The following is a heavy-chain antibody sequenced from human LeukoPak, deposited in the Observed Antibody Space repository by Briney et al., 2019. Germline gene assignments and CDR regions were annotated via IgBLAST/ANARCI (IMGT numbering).Heavy chain of an antibody. CDR1: GGSFSGYY. J-gene: IGHJ1*01. CDR3: ARGYGIAAAGYRH. D-gene: IGHD6-13*01. CDR2: INHSGST. V-gene: IGHV4-34*01. Sequence: SETLSLTCAVYGGSFSGYYWSWIRQPPAKGLEWIGEINHSGSTNYNPSLKSRVTISVDTSKNQFSLKLSSVTAADTAVYYCARGYGIAAAGYRHWGQGTLVTVSS.